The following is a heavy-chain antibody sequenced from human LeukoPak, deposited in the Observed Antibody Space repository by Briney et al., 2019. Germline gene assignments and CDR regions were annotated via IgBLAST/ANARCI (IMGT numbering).Heavy chain of an antibody. CDR2: IKQDGSEK. CDR3: ARDRYCASTSCSSYFGIDV. CDR1: GFTFNSYW. Sequence: GGSLRLSCAASGFTFNSYWMSWGRQAPGKGLEWVANIKQDGSEKYYVDSVKGRFTISRDNAKNSLYLQMNSLRAEDTAVYYCARDRYCASTSCSSYFGIDVWGQGTTVTVSS. J-gene: IGHJ6*02. V-gene: IGHV3-7*04. D-gene: IGHD2-2*01.